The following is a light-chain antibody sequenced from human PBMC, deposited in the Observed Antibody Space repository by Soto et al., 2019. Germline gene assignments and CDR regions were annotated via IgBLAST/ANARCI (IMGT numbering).Light chain of an antibody. CDR1: QNITAW. Sequence: DIHMTQSPSSLSVSVGDRVTITYRTSQNITAWLAWYQQRPGQAPKLLIYDASTVQSGAQSRFSRGGSGTEFTLSISRLERAVSASYYCQYYILYSPWTFGQGTKVEIK. CDR2: DAS. V-gene: IGKV1-5*01. CDR3: QYYILYSPWT. J-gene: IGKJ1*01.